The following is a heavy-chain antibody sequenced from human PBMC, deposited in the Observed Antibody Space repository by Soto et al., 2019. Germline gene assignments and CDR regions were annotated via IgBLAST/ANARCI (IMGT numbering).Heavy chain of an antibody. D-gene: IGHD3-16*01. J-gene: IGHJ4*02. CDR3: AVNGGNVDYFDY. V-gene: IGHV4-30-4*01. CDR1: GGSISSGDYY. Sequence: SETLSLTCTVSGGSISSGDYYWSWIRQPPGKGLEWIGYIYYSGSTYYNPSLKSRVTISVDTSKNQFSLKLSSVTAADTAVYYWAVNGGNVDYFDYWGQGTLVTVSS. CDR2: IYYSGST.